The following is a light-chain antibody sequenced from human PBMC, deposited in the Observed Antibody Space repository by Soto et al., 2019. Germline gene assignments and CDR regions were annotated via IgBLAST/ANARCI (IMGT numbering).Light chain of an antibody. CDR2: DVV. V-gene: IGLV2-11*01. CDR1: SSDVGGYNY. CDR3: CSYAGSYTLV. J-gene: IGLJ3*02. Sequence: QSALTQPRSVSGSPGQSVTISCTGTSSDVGGYNYVSWYQQHPGKAPILMIYDVVKRPSGVPDRFSGSKSGNTASLTISGLQAEDEADYYCCSYAGSYTLVFGGGTKLTVL.